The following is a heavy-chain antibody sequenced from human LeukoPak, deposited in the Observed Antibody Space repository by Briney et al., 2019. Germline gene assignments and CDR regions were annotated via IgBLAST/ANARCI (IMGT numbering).Heavy chain of an antibody. CDR2: INSDGSST. CDR1: GFTFSIYW. CDR3: AARPPIVVAGPFDY. V-gene: IGHV3-74*01. Sequence: GGSLRLSCAASGFTFSIYWVHWVRQAPGKGLVWVSSINSDGSSTSYADSVKGRFTISRDNAKNTLYLQMSSLRAEDTAVYYCAARPPIVVAGPFDYWGQGTLVTVSS. D-gene: IGHD6-19*01. J-gene: IGHJ4*02.